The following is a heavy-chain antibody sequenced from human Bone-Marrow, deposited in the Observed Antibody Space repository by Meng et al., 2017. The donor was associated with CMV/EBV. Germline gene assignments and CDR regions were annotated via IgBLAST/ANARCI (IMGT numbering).Heavy chain of an antibody. D-gene: IGHD3-3*01. V-gene: IGHV3-48*04. CDR2: ISSSSSTI. Sequence: GGSLRLSCAASGFTFSSYSMNWVRQAPGKGLQWVSYISSSSSTIYFADSVKGRFTISRDNAKNSLYLQMNSLRAEDTAVYYCARGETIFGVVDYYYYGMDVWGQGTTVTVSS. CDR1: GFTFSSYS. J-gene: IGHJ6*02. CDR3: ARGETIFGVVDYYYYGMDV.